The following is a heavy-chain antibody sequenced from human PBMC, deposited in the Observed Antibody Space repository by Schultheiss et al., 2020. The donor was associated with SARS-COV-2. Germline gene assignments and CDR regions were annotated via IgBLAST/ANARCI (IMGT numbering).Heavy chain of an antibody. CDR1: GFTFSNYG. D-gene: IGHD3-10*01. CDR2: ISSSGSTI. V-gene: IGHV3-48*01. J-gene: IGHJ2*01. Sequence: GGSLRLSCAASGFTFSNYGMHWVRQAPGKGLEWVSYISSSGSTIYYADSVKGRFTISRDNSKNTLYLQMNSLRAEDTAVYYCARVGVIMVRGVIITHWYFDLWGRGTLVTVSS. CDR3: ARVGVIMVRGVIITHWYFDL.